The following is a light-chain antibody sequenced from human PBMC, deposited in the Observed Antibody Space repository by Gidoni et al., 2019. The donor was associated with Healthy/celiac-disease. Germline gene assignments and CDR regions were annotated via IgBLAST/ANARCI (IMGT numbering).Light chain of an antibody. Sequence: QSALTQPASVSGSPGQSITISCTVTSSDVGGYNYVSWYQQHPGKAPKLMIYEVSNRPSGVSNRFSGSKSGNTASLTISGLQAEDEADYYCSSYTSSSTLVFGGGTKLPVL. J-gene: IGLJ2*01. CDR3: SSYTSSSTLV. CDR1: SSDVGGYNY. V-gene: IGLV2-14*01. CDR2: EVS.